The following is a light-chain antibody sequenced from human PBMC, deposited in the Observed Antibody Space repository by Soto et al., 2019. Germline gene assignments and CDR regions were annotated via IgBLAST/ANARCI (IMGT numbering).Light chain of an antibody. J-gene: IGLJ1*01. CDR1: SGDVGSYNL. Sequence: QSALTQPASVSGSPGQSITIPCTGTSGDVGSYNLVSWYQQHPGKAPKLLIYEATERPSGVSNRFSGSKSGNTASLTISGLQPDDEADYYCCSYAGNSEVFGTGTKVTVL. CDR2: EAT. V-gene: IGLV2-23*01. CDR3: CSYAGNSEV.